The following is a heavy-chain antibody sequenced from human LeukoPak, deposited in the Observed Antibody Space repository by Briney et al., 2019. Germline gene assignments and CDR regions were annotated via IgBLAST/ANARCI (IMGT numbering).Heavy chain of an antibody. J-gene: IGHJ3*02. CDR1: GFIFSSYG. D-gene: IGHD2-15*01. V-gene: IGHV3-33*06. Sequence: GGSLRLSCAASGFIFSSYGMHWVRQAPGKGLEWVAVIWYDGSNKYYADSVKGRSTISRDNSKNTLYLQMNSLRAEDTAVYYCAKDGGTGGSNDAFDIWGQGTMVTVSS. CDR3: AKDGGTGGSNDAFDI. CDR2: IWYDGSNK.